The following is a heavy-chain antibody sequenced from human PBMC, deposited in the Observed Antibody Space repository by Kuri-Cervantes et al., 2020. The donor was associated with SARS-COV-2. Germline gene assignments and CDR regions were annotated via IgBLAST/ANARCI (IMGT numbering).Heavy chain of an antibody. V-gene: IGHV3-23*01. CDR2: ITGSAGRT. D-gene: IGHD5-24*01. CDR3: AKGISVEKARVGEN. CDR1: GFTFSSYA. J-gene: IGHJ4*02. Sequence: GGSLRLSCSASGFTFSSYAMTWVRQAPGKGLEWVSTITGSAGRTNYADSVKGRFTISRDNSKNTMYLQMNSVRAEDTALYYCAKGISVEKARVGENWGQGTLATVSS.